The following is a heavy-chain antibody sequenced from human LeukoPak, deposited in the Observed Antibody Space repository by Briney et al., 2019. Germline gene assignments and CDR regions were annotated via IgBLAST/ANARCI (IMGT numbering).Heavy chain of an antibody. D-gene: IGHD6-19*01. Sequence: PSQTLSLTCTVSGGSISSGSYYWSWIRQPAGKGLEWIGRIYTSGSTNYNPSLKSRVTISVDTSKNQFSLKLSSVTAADTAVYYCARRDRTRGAVAGTSRLSGAFDIWGQGTMVTVSS. J-gene: IGHJ3*02. CDR2: IYTSGST. CDR3: ARRDRTRGAVAGTSRLSGAFDI. V-gene: IGHV4-61*02. CDR1: GGSISSGSYY.